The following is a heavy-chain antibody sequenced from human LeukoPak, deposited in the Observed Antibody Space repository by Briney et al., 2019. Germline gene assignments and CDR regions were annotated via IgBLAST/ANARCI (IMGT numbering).Heavy chain of an antibody. D-gene: IGHD3-3*01. V-gene: IGHV3-7*01. CDR3: ARDCLGSQFWSGYYLGPDNYFDY. CDR1: GLTFNRYW. Sequence: GGSLSLSCVASGLTFNRYWMSWLRQVPGKGLEWVANIKQDGTETHYVDSVKGRFTISRDNAKRSLYLQMSSLRAEDTAVCRCARDCLGSQFWSGYYLGPDNYFDYWGQGSLVTVSS. CDR2: IKQDGTET. J-gene: IGHJ4*02.